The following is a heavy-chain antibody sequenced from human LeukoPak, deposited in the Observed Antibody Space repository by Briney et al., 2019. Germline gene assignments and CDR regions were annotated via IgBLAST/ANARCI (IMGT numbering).Heavy chain of an antibody. CDR2: IKPDGSEQ. CDR3: ASCEVAAAGDY. D-gene: IGHD6-13*01. V-gene: IGHV3-7*01. Sequence: GGSLRLSCAASGFTFSSYWMTWVRQAPGKGLEWVANIKPDGSEQYYVDSVKGRFTISRDNAKNSLYLQMNSLRAEDTAVYYCASCEVAAAGDYWGQGTLVTASS. J-gene: IGHJ4*02. CDR1: GFTFSSYW.